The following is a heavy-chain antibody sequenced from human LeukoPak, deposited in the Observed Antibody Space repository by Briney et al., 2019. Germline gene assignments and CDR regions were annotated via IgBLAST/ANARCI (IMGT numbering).Heavy chain of an antibody. J-gene: IGHJ4*02. D-gene: IGHD6-13*01. V-gene: IGHV5-51*01. CDR1: GFSFANYW. CDR3: ARRIAATGREFDY. Sequence: GESLKISCKGSGFSFANYWIAWVRQMPGEGLEWMGIMNPANSDSRYSPSFQCQVTFSADKSISTAYLQWSSLKASDSAMYYCARRIAATGREFDYWGQGTLVTVSS. CDR2: MNPANSDS.